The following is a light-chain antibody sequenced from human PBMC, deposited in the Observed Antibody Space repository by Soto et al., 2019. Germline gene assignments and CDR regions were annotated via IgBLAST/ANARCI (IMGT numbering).Light chain of an antibody. V-gene: IGLV2-11*01. Sequence: QSVLTQPRSVSESPGQSVTISCTGTSSDVGNYNYVSWYQQHPGKAPKLIIYDVTKRPSGVPDRFSGSKSGNTASLTIYGLKAEDEADYYCCSYAGRQRVFGGGTKLTVL. J-gene: IGLJ3*02. CDR3: CSYAGRQRV. CDR2: DVT. CDR1: SSDVGNYNY.